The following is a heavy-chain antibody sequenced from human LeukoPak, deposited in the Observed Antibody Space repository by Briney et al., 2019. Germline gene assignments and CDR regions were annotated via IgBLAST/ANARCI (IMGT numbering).Heavy chain of an antibody. D-gene: IGHD6-19*01. CDR1: GFTFSTYS. V-gene: IGHV3-48*01. Sequence: PGGSLRLSCAASGFTFSTYSMNWVRQAPGKGLEWVSYIGNSGSPIFYTDSVKGRFTISRDNAKNSLYLQINSLRVEDTAVYYCARTLGTSIAVAATGDGAFDIWGQGTKVTVSS. J-gene: IGHJ3*02. CDR2: IGNSGSPI. CDR3: ARTLGTSIAVAATGDGAFDI.